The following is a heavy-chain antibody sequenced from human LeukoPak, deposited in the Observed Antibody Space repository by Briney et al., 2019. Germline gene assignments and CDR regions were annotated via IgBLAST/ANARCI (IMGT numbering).Heavy chain of an antibody. CDR1: GYTFTGYY. CDR3: ARDRGIAVAGTGFDY. CDR2: INPSSGGT. V-gene: IGHV1-2*06. D-gene: IGHD6-19*01. J-gene: IGHJ4*02. Sequence: ASVKVSCKVSGYTFTGYYLHRLRQAPGQGLEWMGRINPSSGGTNYAQKFQGRVTMTRGTSINTAYMDLSSLRSDDTAVYYCARDRGIAVAGTGFDYWGQGTLVTVSS.